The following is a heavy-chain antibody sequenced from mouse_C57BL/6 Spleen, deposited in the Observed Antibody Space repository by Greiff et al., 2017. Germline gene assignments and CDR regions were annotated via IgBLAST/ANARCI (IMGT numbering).Heavy chain of an antibody. V-gene: IGHV1-18*01. Sequence: EVQLVESGPELVKPGASVKIPCKASGYTFTDYNMDWVKQSHGKSLEWIGDINPNNGGTIYNQKFKGKATLTVDKSSSTAYMELRSLTSEDTAVYYCARWDYGSSYEYFDVWGSGTTVTVSS. D-gene: IGHD1-1*01. CDR1: GYTFTDYN. CDR3: ARWDYGSSYEYFDV. CDR2: INPNNGGT. J-gene: IGHJ1*01.